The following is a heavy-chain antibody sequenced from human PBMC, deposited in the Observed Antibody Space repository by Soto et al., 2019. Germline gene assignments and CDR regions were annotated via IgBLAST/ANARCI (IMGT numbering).Heavy chain of an antibody. J-gene: IGHJ4*02. V-gene: IGHV3-21*01. CDR1: GFTFSSYS. D-gene: IGHD3-22*01. CDR3: AREDSYYDSSGYYPFDY. CDR2: ISSSSSYI. Sequence: EVQLVESGGGLVKPGGSLRLSCAASGFTFSSYSMNWVRQAPGKGLEWVSSISSSSSYIYYTDSLKGRFTISRDNAKNSLYLQMNSLRDEDTAVYYCAREDSYYDSSGYYPFDYWGQGTLVTVS.